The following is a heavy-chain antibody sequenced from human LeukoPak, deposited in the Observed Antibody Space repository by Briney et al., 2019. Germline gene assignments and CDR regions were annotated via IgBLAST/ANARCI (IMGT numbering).Heavy chain of an antibody. J-gene: IGHJ4*02. D-gene: IGHD3-16*01. Sequence: GGSLRLSCAASGFTFSSCGMHWVRRALGKGLVWVSHINSDGSSTSYADSVKGRFTISRDNAKNTLYLQMSSLRAEDTAVYYCARGGTYGVFDYWGQGTLVTVSS. CDR3: ARGGTYGVFDY. V-gene: IGHV3-74*01. CDR2: INSDGSST. CDR1: GFTFSSCG.